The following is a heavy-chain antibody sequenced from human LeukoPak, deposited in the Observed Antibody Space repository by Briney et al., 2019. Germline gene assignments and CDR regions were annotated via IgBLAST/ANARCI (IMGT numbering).Heavy chain of an antibody. Sequence: GGSLRLSCAASGFTFSSYSMNWVRQAPGKGLEWVSSISSSSKYIYYADSVKGRFTISRDNAKNSLYLQMNNLRAEDTAVYYCVRGRLAAASYFDYWDQGSLVTVSS. CDR2: ISSSSKYI. CDR3: VRGRLAAASYFDY. V-gene: IGHV3-21*01. CDR1: GFTFSSYS. D-gene: IGHD6-13*01. J-gene: IGHJ4*02.